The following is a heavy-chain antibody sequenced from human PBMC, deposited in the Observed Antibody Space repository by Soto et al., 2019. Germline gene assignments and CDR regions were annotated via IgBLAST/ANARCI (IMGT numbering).Heavy chain of an antibody. Sequence: EVQLVESGGGLVQPGRYLRLYCLASGFIVTTNYMYWVRQAPGKGLEWVSAMYSGGDIHCADSVKGRFTISRDTSENTVYLQMDNLRAEDTAVYFCVSRIPSWVFDCWGQGTPVTVSS. CDR1: GFIVTTNY. CDR2: MYSGGDI. D-gene: IGHD2-21*01. CDR3: VSRIPSWVFDC. J-gene: IGHJ4*01. V-gene: IGHV3-53*01.